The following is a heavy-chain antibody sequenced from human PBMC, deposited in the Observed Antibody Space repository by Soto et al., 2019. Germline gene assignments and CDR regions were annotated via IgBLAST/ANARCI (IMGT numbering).Heavy chain of an antibody. CDR3: AREAMVFQPRYYYYGMDV. V-gene: IGHV4-39*02. J-gene: IGHJ6*02. Sequence: SETLSLTCTVSGGSISSSSYYWGWIRQPPGKGQEWIGSIYYSGSTYYNPSLKSRVTISVDTSKNQFSLKLSSVTAADTAVYYCAREAMVFQPRYYYYGMDVWGQGTTVTVSS. CDR1: GGSISSSSYY. CDR2: IYYSGST. D-gene: IGHD2-21*01.